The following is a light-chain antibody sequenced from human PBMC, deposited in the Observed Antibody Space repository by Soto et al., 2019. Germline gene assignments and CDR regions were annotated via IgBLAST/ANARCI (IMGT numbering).Light chain of an antibody. V-gene: IGLV2-14*01. Sequence: QSVLTQPASVSGSPGQSITISCTGTSSDVGFYNYVSWYQQHPGNAPKLVIYEVSNRPSGVSNRFSGSKSGNTASLTISGLQPEDEAAYYCSSYTSSTAVVFGGGTKLTVL. CDR3: SSYTSSTAVV. CDR1: SSDVGFYNY. CDR2: EVS. J-gene: IGLJ2*01.